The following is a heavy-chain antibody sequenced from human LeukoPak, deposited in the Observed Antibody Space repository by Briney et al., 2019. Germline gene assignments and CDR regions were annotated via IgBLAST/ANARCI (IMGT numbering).Heavy chain of an antibody. J-gene: IGHJ4*02. D-gene: IGHD1-26*01. CDR2: IDHRGNT. V-gene: IGHV4-59*12. CDR3: AREELGATLDY. Sequence: PSETLSLTCTVSGGSINNYYWSWIRQPPGKGLEWIGYIDHRGNTNYNPSLKSRVTMSVDTSKNQFSLKLSSVTAADTAVYYCAREELGATLDYWGQGTLVTVSS. CDR1: GGSINNYY.